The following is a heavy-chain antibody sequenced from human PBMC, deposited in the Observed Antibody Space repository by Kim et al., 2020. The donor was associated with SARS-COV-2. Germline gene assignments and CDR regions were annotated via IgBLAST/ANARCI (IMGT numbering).Heavy chain of an antibody. D-gene: IGHD3-10*01. CDR3: AREDGGSGSYYYYFDY. Sequence: KLQGRVTMTTDSSTSTAYMELRSLRSDDTAVYYCAREDGGSGSYYYYFDYWGQGTLVTVSS. V-gene: IGHV1-18*01. J-gene: IGHJ4*02.